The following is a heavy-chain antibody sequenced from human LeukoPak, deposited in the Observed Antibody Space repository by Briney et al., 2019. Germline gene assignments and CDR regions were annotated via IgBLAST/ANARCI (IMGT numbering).Heavy chain of an antibody. CDR1: GGSVTSTNW. V-gene: IGHV4-4*02. J-gene: IGHJ4*02. CDR3: AREGGFYRPLDY. D-gene: IGHD3-3*01. CDR2: VHLDGRT. Sequence: SETLSLTCGVSGGSVTSTNWWTWVRQPPGKGLEWIGEVHLDGRTNYNPSLKSRLTMSVDLSENHVSLKLTSVTAADTAVYYCAREGGFYRPLDYSGQGALVTVSS.